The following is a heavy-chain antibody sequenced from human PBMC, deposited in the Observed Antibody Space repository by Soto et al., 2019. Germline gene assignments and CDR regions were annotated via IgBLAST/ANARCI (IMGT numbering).Heavy chain of an antibody. CDR1: GFTFGNYG. Sequence: SLRLSCAASGFTFGNYGMVWVRQAPGKGLEWVSGVSGSGSSTYYTDSVKGRLTISRDNSKNTVYLQMDSLRAEDTAIYYCAKRLEISTSYFFDFWGNGTLVPVSS. D-gene: IGHD2-2*01. V-gene: IGHV3-23*01. CDR3: AKRLEISTSYFFDF. CDR2: VSGSGSST. J-gene: IGHJ4*01.